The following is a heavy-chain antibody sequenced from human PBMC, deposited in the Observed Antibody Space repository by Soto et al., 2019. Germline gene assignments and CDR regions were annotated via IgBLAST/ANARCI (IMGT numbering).Heavy chain of an antibody. CDR1: GGSISSSSYY. J-gene: IGHJ6*02. CDR3: ARHGGDYGGLNYYYGMDV. CDR2: IYYSGIT. D-gene: IGHD4-17*01. Sequence: TLSLTCSVSGGSISSSSYYWGWIRQPPGKGLEWIGSIYYSGITYYNPSLKSRVTISVDTSKNQFSLKLSSVTAADTAVYYCARHGGDYGGLNYYYGMDVWGQGTTVTVSS. V-gene: IGHV4-39*01.